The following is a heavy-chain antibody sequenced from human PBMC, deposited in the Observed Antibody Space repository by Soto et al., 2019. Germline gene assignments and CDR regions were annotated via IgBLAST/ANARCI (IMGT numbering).Heavy chain of an antibody. D-gene: IGHD3-10*01. V-gene: IGHV3-21*01. CDR3: AREWGYYYGSGSYYNGRGMDV. Sequence: EVQLVESGGGLVKPGGSLRLSCAASGFTFSSYSMNWVRQAPGKGLEWVPSISSSRSYIYYADSVNGRFTISRDNAKNALYLQMSSLRAEDTAVYYCAREWGYYYGSGSYYNGRGMDVWGQGTTVTGSS. CDR2: ISSSRSYI. CDR1: GFTFSSYS. J-gene: IGHJ6*02.